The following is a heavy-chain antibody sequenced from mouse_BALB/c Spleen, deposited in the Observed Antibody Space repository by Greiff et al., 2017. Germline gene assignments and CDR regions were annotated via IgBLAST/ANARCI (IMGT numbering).Heavy chain of an antibody. Sequence: EVMLVESGGGLVKPGGSLKLSCAASGFTFSDYYMYRVRQTPEKRLEWVATISDGGSYTYYPDSVKGRFTISRDNAKNNLYLQMSSLKSEDTAMYYCARAYYRYEGYFDVWGAGTTVTVSS. CDR1: GFTFSDYY. D-gene: IGHD2-14*01. CDR3: ARAYYRYEGYFDV. CDR2: ISDGGSYT. J-gene: IGHJ1*01. V-gene: IGHV5-4*02.